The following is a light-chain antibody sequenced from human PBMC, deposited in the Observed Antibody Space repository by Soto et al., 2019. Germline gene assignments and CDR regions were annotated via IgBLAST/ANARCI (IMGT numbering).Light chain of an antibody. V-gene: IGLV2-14*01. Sequence: QSVLTQPASVSGSPGQSITISCTGSSSDVGGYNYVSWYQQHPGKAPKLMIYDVSSRPSGVSDRFSGSKSGNTASLTISGLQAEDEADYYCSSYRSSTPLVFGGGTKLTVL. CDR3: SSYRSSTPLV. CDR1: SSDVGGYNY. J-gene: IGLJ2*01. CDR2: DVS.